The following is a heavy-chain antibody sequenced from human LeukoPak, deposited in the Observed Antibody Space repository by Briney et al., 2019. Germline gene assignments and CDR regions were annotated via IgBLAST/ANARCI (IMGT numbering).Heavy chain of an antibody. J-gene: IGHJ3*02. V-gene: IGHV4-59*01. D-gene: IGHD2-8*01. CDR3: TTSRTMYYSAVDI. CDR2: IFYSGTT. CDR1: GGSISSYY. Sequence: SETLSLTCTVSGGSISSYYWSWIRQSPGKGLEWIGYIFYSGTTNYNPSLKSRVTISIDTSKNQISLKLSSVTPADTAVYYCTTSRTMYYSAVDIWGQGTMVTVSS.